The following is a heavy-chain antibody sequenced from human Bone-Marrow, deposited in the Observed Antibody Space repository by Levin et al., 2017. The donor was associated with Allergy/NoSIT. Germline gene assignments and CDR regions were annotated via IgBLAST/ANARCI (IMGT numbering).Heavy chain of an antibody. V-gene: IGHV4-34*01. J-gene: IGHJ6*02. Sequence: SETLSLTCAVYGGSFSGYYWSWIRQPPGKGLEWIGEINHSGSTNYNPSLKSRVTISVDTSKNQFSLKLSSVTAADTAVYYCARGLIVVVPAASLYYYYGMDVWGQGTTVTVSS. D-gene: IGHD2-2*01. CDR1: GGSFSGYY. CDR3: ARGLIVVVPAASLYYYYGMDV. CDR2: INHSGST.